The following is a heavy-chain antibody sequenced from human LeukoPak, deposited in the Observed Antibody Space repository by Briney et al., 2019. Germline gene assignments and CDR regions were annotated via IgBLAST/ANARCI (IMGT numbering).Heavy chain of an antibody. Sequence: SQTLSLTCVVSGASISSGGYSWSWIRQPPGKGLEWIGCIYHSGGTHYNPSLKSQVTMSVDMSKNQISLNLNSVTAADTAVYYCARDIWGSSTWGPGTLVTVSS. CDR1: GASISSGGYS. CDR3: ARDIWGSST. D-gene: IGHD3-16*01. V-gene: IGHV4-30-2*01. CDR2: IYHSGGT. J-gene: IGHJ5*02.